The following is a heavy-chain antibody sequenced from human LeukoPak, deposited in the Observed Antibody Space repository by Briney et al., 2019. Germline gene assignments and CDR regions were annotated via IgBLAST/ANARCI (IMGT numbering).Heavy chain of an antibody. CDR3: ARGSELLF. CDR2: ISAYNGNT. CDR1: GYTFTSYG. Sequence: WASVKVSCKASGYTFTSYGISWVRQAPGQGLEWMGWISAYNGNTNYAQKFQGRVTMTTDTSTSTVYMELRRLTSDDTAVYYCARGSELLFWGQGTLVAVSS. V-gene: IGHV1-18*01. J-gene: IGHJ4*02. D-gene: IGHD1-26*01.